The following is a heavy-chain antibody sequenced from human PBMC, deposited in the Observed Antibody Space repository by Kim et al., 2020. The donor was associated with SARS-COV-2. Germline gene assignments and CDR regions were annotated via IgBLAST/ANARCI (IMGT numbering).Heavy chain of an antibody. D-gene: IGHD6-13*01. CDR1: GDSIRYYY. CDR3: ASLAAGYGLDV. Sequence: SETLSLTCAVSGDSIRYYYWSWIRQPPGKGLEWIGYIYYTGNTNYNPSLKSRVTISVDTSKNQFSLKLNSVTAADTAAYYCASLAAGYGLDVWGQGTTVTVSS. J-gene: IGHJ6*02. V-gene: IGHV4-59*01. CDR2: IYYTGNT.